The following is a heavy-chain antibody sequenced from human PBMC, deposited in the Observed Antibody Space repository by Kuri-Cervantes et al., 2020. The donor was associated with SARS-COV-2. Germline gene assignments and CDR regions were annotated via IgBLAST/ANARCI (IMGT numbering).Heavy chain of an antibody. V-gene: IGHV3-74*01. J-gene: IGHJ4*02. CDR3: VRDGDHWNFDY. CDR2: INPDGSYT. CDR1: GFTFSSCA. Sequence: GGSLRLSCAASGFTFSSCAMHWVRQAPGKGLVWVSRINPDGSYTNNADSVKGRFTLSRDNAKNMLFLQMNSLRAEDTAVYYCVRDGDHWNFDYWGQGTLVTVSS. D-gene: IGHD1-1*01.